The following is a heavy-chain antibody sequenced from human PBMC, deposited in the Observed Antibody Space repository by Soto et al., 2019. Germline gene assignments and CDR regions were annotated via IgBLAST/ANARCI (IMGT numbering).Heavy chain of an antibody. CDR3: ARGIEGWYQGRYYYGMDV. CDR2: IYYSGST. V-gene: IGHV4-39*07. D-gene: IGHD6-19*01. CDR1: GGSISSSGYY. Sequence: SETLSLTCTVSGGSISSSGYYWGWIRQPPGKGLEWIGTIYYSGSTNYNPSLKSRVTISVDTSKNQFSLKLSSVTAADTAVYYCARGIEGWYQGRYYYGMDVWGQGTTVTVSS. J-gene: IGHJ6*02.